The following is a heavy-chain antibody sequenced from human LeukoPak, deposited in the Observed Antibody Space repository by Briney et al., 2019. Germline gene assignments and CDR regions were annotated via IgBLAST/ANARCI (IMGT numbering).Heavy chain of an antibody. J-gene: IGHJ4*02. CDR2: INQDGSEK. CDR1: GFTFSNYW. V-gene: IGHV3-7*01. CDR3: ARSYRSYYNY. D-gene: IGHD3-10*01. Sequence: GGSLRLSCAASGFTFSNYWMSWVRQAPGKGLEWVANINQDGSEKYYVDSVKGRFTISRDNAKNMLYLQMNSLRAEDTAVYYCARSYRSYYNYWGQGTLVTVSS.